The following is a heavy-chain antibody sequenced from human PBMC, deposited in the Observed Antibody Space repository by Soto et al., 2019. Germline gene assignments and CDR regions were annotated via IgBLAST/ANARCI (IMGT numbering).Heavy chain of an antibody. CDR1: GYSISSGDYY. D-gene: IGHD6-6*01. CDR3: ARCIAAREFDY. V-gene: IGHV4-30-4*01. J-gene: IGHJ4*02. Sequence: SETLSLTCAVSGYSISSGDYYWSWIRQPPGKGLEWIGYIYYSGSTYYNPSPKSRVTISVDTSKNQFSLKLSSVTAADTAVYYCARCIAAREFDYWGQGTLVTVSS. CDR2: IYYSGST.